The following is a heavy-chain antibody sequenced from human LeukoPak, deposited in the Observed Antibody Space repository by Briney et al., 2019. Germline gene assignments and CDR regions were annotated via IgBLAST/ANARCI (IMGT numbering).Heavy chain of an antibody. Sequence: GGSLRLSCAASGFTFSSYAMSWVRQAPGKGLEWVSAISGSGGSTYYADSVKGRFTISRDNSKNTLYLQMNSLRAEDTAVYYCSRDSQQLVRWWFDPWGQGTLVTVSS. CDR2: ISGSGGST. J-gene: IGHJ5*02. D-gene: IGHD6-13*01. CDR1: GFTFSSYA. CDR3: SRDSQQLVRWWFDP. V-gene: IGHV3-23*01.